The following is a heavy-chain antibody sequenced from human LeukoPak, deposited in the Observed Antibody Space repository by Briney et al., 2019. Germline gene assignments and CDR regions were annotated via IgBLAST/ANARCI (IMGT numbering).Heavy chain of an antibody. CDR1: GGSISSSSYY. Sequence: SETLSLTCTVSGGSISSSSYYWGLIRQPPGKGLEYIGSIYYSGSTYYNPSLKGRVTISVDTSKSQFSLKLRSVTAADTAVYYCVSVNDYGDYWYFDLWGRGTLVTVSS. CDR2: IYYSGST. J-gene: IGHJ2*01. V-gene: IGHV4-39*07. D-gene: IGHD4-17*01. CDR3: VSVNDYGDYWYFDL.